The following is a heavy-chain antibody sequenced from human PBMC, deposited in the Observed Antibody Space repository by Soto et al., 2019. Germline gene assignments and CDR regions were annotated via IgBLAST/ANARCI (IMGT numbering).Heavy chain of an antibody. J-gene: IGHJ6*02. Sequence: GGSVRLSCAASEFTFDKYYMTWVRQAPGKGPEWVANIKPDGSEQYYVDSVKGRFTISRDNANNSLYLQMNSLRAEDTAVYFCARGNWNYYYGFDVWGQGTTVTVSS. CDR1: EFTFDKYY. CDR2: IKPDGSEQ. D-gene: IGHD1-20*01. CDR3: ARGNWNYYYGFDV. V-gene: IGHV3-7*01.